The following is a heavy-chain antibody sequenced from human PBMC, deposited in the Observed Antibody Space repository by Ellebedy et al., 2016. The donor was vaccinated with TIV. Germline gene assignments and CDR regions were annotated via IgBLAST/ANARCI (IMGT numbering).Heavy chain of an antibody. CDR1: GFDPSDYF. CDR3: ARERSAATEYFDS. J-gene: IGHJ4*02. Sequence: PGGSLRLSCAASGFDPSDYFVNWIRQAPGKGLEWISYISTSGKTITYKDSVKGRFTISRDSAKGLVFLHMNSLSAEDTAVYYCARERSAATEYFDSWGQGTLVTVSS. V-gene: IGHV3-11*01. CDR2: ISTSGKTI. D-gene: IGHD6-13*01.